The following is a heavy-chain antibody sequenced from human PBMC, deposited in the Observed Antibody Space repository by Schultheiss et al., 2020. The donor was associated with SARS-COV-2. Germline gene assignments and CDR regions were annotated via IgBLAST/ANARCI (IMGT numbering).Heavy chain of an antibody. Sequence: SETLSLTCTVSGGSISSYYWSWIRQPPGKGLEWIGYIYYSGSTNYNPSLKSRVTISVDTSKNQFSLKLSSVTAADTAVYYCARHYHWGYSSSSDAFDIWGQGTMVTVSS. V-gene: IGHV4-59*08. J-gene: IGHJ3*02. D-gene: IGHD6-13*01. CDR3: ARHYHWGYSSSSDAFDI. CDR1: GGSISSYY. CDR2: IYYSGST.